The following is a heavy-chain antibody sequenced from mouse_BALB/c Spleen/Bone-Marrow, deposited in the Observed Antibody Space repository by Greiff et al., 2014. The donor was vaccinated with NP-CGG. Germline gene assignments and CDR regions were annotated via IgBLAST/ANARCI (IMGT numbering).Heavy chain of an antibody. CDR1: GFSLTGYG. D-gene: IGHD1-1*02. Sequence: QVQLQQSGPGLVAPSQTLSITCTVSGFSLTGYGVNWVRQPPGKGLEWLGMIRGDGSTDYNSALKSRLSISKDNYKSQVDLKMNSLQTDDTARDYCARDPYGKDAIDYWGQGTSVTVSS. CDR3: ARDPYGKDAIDY. J-gene: IGHJ4*01. V-gene: IGHV2-6-7*01. CDR2: IRGDGST.